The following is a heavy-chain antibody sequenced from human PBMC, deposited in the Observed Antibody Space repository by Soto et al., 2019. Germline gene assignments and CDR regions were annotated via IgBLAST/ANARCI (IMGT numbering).Heavy chain of an antibody. CDR3: AEVYGRIYDSSGYYYDY. J-gene: IGHJ4*02. Sequence: GGSLRLSCAASGFTFSSYAMTWVRQAPGKGLEWVSGISGGGGVSTYYADSVKGRFTISRDNSMNTLYLQMNRLRAEDTAVYYCAEVYGRIYDSSGYYYDYWGQGTLVTVSS. CDR2: ISGGGGVST. D-gene: IGHD3-22*01. V-gene: IGHV3-23*01. CDR1: GFTFSSYA.